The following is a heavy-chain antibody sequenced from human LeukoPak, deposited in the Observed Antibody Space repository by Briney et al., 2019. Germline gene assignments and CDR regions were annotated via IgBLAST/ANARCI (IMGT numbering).Heavy chain of an antibody. J-gene: IGHJ3*02. CDR3: AKEAGEAFDI. Sequence: GSLRLSCAASGFTFISYAMSWVRQPPGTGLEWVSSISSSGGSTSYSDSVMGRFTISRDNSKNTLYLQMNSLRAEDTAVYYCAKEAGEAFDIWGQGTMVTVSS. CDR2: ISSSGGST. V-gene: IGHV3-23*01. CDR1: GFTFISYA. D-gene: IGHD1-26*01.